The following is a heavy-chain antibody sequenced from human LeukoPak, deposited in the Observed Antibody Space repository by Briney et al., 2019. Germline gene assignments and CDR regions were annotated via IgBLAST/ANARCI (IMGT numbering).Heavy chain of an antibody. J-gene: IGHJ4*02. CDR1: GFTVSSNY. Sequence: GGSLRLSCAASGFTVSSNYMSWVRQAPGKGLEWVSVIYSGGSTYYADSVKGRFTISRDNSKNTLYLQMNSLRAEDTAVYHCASGAVAGYFDYWGQGTLVTVSS. D-gene: IGHD6-19*01. CDR2: IYSGGST. CDR3: ASGAVAGYFDY. V-gene: IGHV3-53*01.